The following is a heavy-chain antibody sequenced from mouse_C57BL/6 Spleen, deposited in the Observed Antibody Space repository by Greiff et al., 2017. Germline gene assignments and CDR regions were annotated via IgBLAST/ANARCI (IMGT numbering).Heavy chain of an antibody. CDR1: GYSITSGYY. J-gene: IGHJ2*01. CDR2: ISYDGSN. Sequence: VQLKESGPGLVKPSQSLSLTCSVTGYSITSGYYWNWIRQFPGNKLEWMGYISYDGSNNYNPSLKNRISITRDTSKNQFFLKLNSVTTEDTATYYCARAGGLRQDYWGQGTTLTVSS. D-gene: IGHD2-4*01. CDR3: ARAGGLRQDY. V-gene: IGHV3-6*01.